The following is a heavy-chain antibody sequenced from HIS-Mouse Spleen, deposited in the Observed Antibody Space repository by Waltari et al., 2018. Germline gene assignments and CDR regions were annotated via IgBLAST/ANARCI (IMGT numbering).Heavy chain of an antibody. CDR3: ARDWVDSSGWYYFDY. J-gene: IGHJ4*02. Sequence: QLQLQESGPGLVKPSETLSLPCTVSGGSISSSSYYWGWIRHPPGKGLEWIGSIYYSGSTYYNPSLKSRVTISVDTSKNQFSLKLSSVTAADKAVYYCARDWVDSSGWYYFDYWGQGTLVTVSS. V-gene: IGHV4-39*07. CDR1: GGSISSSSYY. CDR2: IYYSGST. D-gene: IGHD6-19*01.